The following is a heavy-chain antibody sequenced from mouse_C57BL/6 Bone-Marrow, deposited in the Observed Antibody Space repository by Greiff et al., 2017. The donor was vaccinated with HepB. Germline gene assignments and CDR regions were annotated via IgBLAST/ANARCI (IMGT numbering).Heavy chain of an antibody. D-gene: IGHD2-1*01. V-gene: IGHV1-76*01. Sequence: LEESGAELVRPGASVKLSCKASGYTFTDYYINWVKQRPGQGLEWIARIYPGSGNTYYNEKFKGKATLTAEKSSSTAYMQLSSLTSEDSAVYFCARSGIYPGFAYWGQGTLVTVSA. J-gene: IGHJ3*01. CDR3: ARSGIYPGFAY. CDR2: IYPGSGNT. CDR1: GYTFTDYY.